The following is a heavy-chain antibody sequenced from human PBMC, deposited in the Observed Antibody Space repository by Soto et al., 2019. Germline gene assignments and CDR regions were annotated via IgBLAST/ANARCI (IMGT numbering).Heavy chain of an antibody. CDR3: ATQEVGGSYVYTFDP. V-gene: IGHV4-39*01. CDR2: IYYSGST. CDR1: GGSISSSNYY. J-gene: IGHJ5*02. D-gene: IGHD1-26*01. Sequence: QLQLQESGPGLVKPSETLSLTCTVSGGSISSSNYYWGWIRQPPGKGLERIGSIYYSGSTYYNPSLKSRVIISVDTSKNQFSLKLSSVTAADTAVYYCATQEVGGSYVYTFDPWGQGTLVTVSS.